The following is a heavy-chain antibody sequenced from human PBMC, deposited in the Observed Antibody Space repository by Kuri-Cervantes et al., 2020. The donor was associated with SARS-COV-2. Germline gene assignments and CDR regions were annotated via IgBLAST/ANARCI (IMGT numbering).Heavy chain of an antibody. J-gene: IGHJ4*02. CDR2: ISGSGVGT. Sequence: GGSRRPSCAASGFTFSSFAMSWVRQAPGKGLEWVSSISGSGVGTYYADSVKGRFTISRDNSKNTLYLQMNSLRAEDSALYYCSKVGLSFDYWGQGTLVTVSS. V-gene: IGHV3-23*01. D-gene: IGHD2/OR15-2a*01. CDR3: SKVGLSFDY. CDR1: GFTFSSFA.